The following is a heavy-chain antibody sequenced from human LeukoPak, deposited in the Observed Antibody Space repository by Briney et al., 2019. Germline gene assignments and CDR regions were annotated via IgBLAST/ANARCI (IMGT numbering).Heavy chain of an antibody. CDR3: AKDQSMVRGVIYGMDV. Sequence: GRSLRLSCAASGFTFSSYGMHWVGQAPGKGLEWVAVISYDGSNKYYADSVKGRFTISRDNSKNTPYLQMNSLRAEDTAVYYCAKDQSMVRGVIYGMDVWGQGTTVTVSS. CDR2: ISYDGSNK. CDR1: GFTFSSYG. J-gene: IGHJ6*02. D-gene: IGHD3-10*01. V-gene: IGHV3-30*18.